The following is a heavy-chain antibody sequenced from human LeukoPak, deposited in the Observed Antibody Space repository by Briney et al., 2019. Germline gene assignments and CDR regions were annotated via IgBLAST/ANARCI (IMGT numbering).Heavy chain of an antibody. CDR2: IWYDGSNK. Sequence: AGGSLRLSCAASGCTFSSYGMHWVRQAPGKGLEWVAVIWYDGSNKYYADSVKGRFTISRDNSKNTLYLQMNSLRAEDTAVYYCARAKDAFDIWGQGTMVTVSS. CDR1: GCTFSSYG. J-gene: IGHJ3*02. V-gene: IGHV3-33*01. CDR3: ARAKDAFDI.